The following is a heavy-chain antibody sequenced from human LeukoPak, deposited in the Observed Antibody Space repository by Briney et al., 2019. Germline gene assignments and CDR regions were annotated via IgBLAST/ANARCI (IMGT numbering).Heavy chain of an antibody. CDR3: ARDRGIAVAGAPAYNWFDP. V-gene: IGHV1-8*01. D-gene: IGHD6-19*01. Sequence: ASVKVSCKASGYTFTSYDINWVRQATGQGLEWMGWMNPNSGNTGYAQKFQGRVTMTRNTSISTAYMELSSLRSEDTAVYYCARDRGIAVAGAPAYNWFDPWGQGTLVTVSS. J-gene: IGHJ5*02. CDR2: MNPNSGNT. CDR1: GYTFTSYD.